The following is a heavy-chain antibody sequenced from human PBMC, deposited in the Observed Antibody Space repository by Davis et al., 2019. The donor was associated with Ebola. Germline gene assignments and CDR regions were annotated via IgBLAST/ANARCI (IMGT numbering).Heavy chain of an antibody. J-gene: IGHJ3*02. CDR3: ARADIVVVPAARVTQSDAFDI. V-gene: IGHV1-2*02. Sequence: ASVKVSCKASGYTFTGYYMHWVRQAPGQGLEWMGWINPNSGGTNYAQKLQGRVTMTTDTSTSTAYMELRSLRSDDTAVYYCARADIVVVPAARVTQSDAFDIWGQGTMVTVSS. CDR1: GYTFTGYY. CDR2: INPNSGGT. D-gene: IGHD2-2*01.